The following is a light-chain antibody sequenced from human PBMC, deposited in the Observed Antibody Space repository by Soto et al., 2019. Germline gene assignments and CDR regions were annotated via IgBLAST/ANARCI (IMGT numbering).Light chain of an antibody. CDR1: QDINIY. V-gene: IGKV1-27*01. CDR3: QKYDGAPLT. CDR2: AAS. Sequence: DIQMTQSPSSLSASVGDRFTITCRAGQDINIYLAWYQQKPGKVPKLLISAASTLQSGVPSRFSGSGSGTDFTLTISSLQPEDVATYYCQKYDGAPLTFGGGTKVEIK. J-gene: IGKJ4*01.